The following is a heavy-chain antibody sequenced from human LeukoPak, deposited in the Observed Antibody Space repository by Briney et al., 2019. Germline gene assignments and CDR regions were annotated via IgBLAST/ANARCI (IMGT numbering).Heavy chain of an antibody. CDR3: ARAPYYYDTSGFHI. CDR2: INSDGSST. Sequence: GGSLRLSCAASGFTFSSYWMHWVRQAPGKGLVWVSRINSDGSSTTYADSVKGRFTISRDNAKNTLYLQMNSLRAEDTAVYYCARAPYYYDTSGFHIWGQGTMVTVSS. CDR1: GFTFSSYW. D-gene: IGHD3-22*01. J-gene: IGHJ3*02. V-gene: IGHV3-74*01.